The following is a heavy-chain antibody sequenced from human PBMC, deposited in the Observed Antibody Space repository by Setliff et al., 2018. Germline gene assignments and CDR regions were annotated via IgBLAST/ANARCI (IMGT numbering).Heavy chain of an antibody. CDR3: ARTMYSSSWYGAFDI. CDR2: IYHSGSP. J-gene: IGHJ3*02. Sequence: PSETLSLTCAVSGGSISSSNWWSWVRQPPGKGLEWIGEIYHSGSPNYHPSLKSRVSTSVDTSQNQISLKLSSVTAADTAVYYCARTMYSSSWYGAFDIWGQGTMVTVS. D-gene: IGHD6-13*01. V-gene: IGHV4-4*02. CDR1: GGSISSSNW.